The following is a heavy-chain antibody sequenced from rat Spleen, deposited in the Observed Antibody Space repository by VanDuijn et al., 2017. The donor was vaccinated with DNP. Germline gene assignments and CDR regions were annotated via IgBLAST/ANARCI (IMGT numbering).Heavy chain of an antibody. J-gene: IGHJ2*01. Sequence: SVPVDSPSCGFRWTWIRKFPGNKLEWMGYINNAGSTDYNPSLKSRISITRDTSRNQFFLQVNSVTTEDTATYYCAIQLGVFDYWGQGVMVTVSS. CDR1: VDSPSCGFR. V-gene: IGHV3-3*01. CDR2: INNAGST. D-gene: IGHD5-1*01. CDR3: AIQLGVFDY.